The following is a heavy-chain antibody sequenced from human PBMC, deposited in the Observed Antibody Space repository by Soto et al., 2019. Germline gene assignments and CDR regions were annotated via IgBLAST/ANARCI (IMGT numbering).Heavy chain of an antibody. D-gene: IGHD6-13*01. Sequence: SETLSLTCTVSGGSIISSSYYWGWIRQPPGKGLEWIGSIYYSGSTYYNPSLKSRVTISVDTSKNQFSLKLSSVTAADTAVYYCARQGARAAAGIRNYYGMDVWGQGTTVT. V-gene: IGHV4-39*01. J-gene: IGHJ6*02. CDR2: IYYSGST. CDR1: GGSIISSSYY. CDR3: ARQGARAAAGIRNYYGMDV.